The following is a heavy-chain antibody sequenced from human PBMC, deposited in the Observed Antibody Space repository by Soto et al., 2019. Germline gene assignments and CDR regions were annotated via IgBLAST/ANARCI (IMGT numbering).Heavy chain of an antibody. D-gene: IGHD3-3*01. V-gene: IGHV4-31*03. Sequence: SETLSLTCTVSGGSISSGGYYWSWIRQHPGKGLEWIGYIYYSGSTYYNPSLKSRVTISIDTSKNQYSLKLSAVTAEDTAVYYCSRDRYDFLSGYLYYYYGMDVWGQGTTVTVSS. J-gene: IGHJ6*01. CDR1: GGSISSGGYY. CDR2: IYYSGST. CDR3: SRDRYDFLSGYLYYYYGMDV.